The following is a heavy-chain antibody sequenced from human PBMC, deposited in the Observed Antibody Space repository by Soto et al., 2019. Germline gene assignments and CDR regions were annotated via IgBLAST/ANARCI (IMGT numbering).Heavy chain of an antibody. CDR3: ARANEAENRLDGMDV. CDR1: GGTFSSYA. D-gene: IGHD1-1*01. CDR2: IIPIFGTA. Sequence: GASVKVSCKASGGTFSSYAISWVRQAPGQGLEWMGGIIPIFGTANYAQKFQGRVTITADESTSTAYMGLSSLRSEDTAVYYCARANEAENRLDGMDVWGQGTTVTVSS. J-gene: IGHJ6*02. V-gene: IGHV1-69*13.